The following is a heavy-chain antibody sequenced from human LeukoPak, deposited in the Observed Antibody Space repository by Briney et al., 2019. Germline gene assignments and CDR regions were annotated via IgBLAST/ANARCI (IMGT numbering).Heavy chain of an antibody. D-gene: IGHD1-7*01. V-gene: IGHV1-24*01. Sequence: ASVKVSCKVCGYTLTELSMHWVRQAPGKGLEWMGGFDPVDGETIYAQKFQGRVTMTEDTSTDTAYMELSSLRSEDTAVYYCATDGLSGLSTGTKSFDYWGQGTLVTVSP. J-gene: IGHJ4*02. CDR3: ATDGLSGLSTGTKSFDY. CDR2: FDPVDGET. CDR1: GYTLTELS.